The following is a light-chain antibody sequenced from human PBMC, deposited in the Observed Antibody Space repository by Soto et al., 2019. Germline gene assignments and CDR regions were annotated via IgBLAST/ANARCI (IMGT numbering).Light chain of an antibody. CDR3: QQRSNGTPIR. CDR2: DAS. CDR1: QSVSSSY. J-gene: IGKJ5*01. V-gene: IGKV3D-20*02. Sequence: IDVTNAPCTLSSTKNDRVTLSFRTSQSVSSSYLAWYQQRPGQAPRLLIYDASNRATGIQARFSGSGSGTDFTLTISSLEPEDFAVYYCQQRSNGTPIRFGQGTRLEIK.